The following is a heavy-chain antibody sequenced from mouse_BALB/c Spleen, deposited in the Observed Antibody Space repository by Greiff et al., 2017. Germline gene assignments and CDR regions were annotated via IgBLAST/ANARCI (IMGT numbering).Heavy chain of an antibody. Sequence: VQLKQSGAELVKPGASVKLSCTASGFNIKDTYMHWVKQRPEQGLEWIGRIDPANGNTKYDPKFQGKATITADTSSNTAYLQLSSLTSEDTAVYYCALNAWFADWGQGTLVTVSA. CDR2: IDPANGNT. CDR1: GFNIKDTY. V-gene: IGHV14-3*02. CDR3: ALNAWFAD. J-gene: IGHJ3*01.